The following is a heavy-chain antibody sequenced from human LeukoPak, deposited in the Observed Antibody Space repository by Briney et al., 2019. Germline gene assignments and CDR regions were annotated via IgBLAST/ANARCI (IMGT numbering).Heavy chain of an antibody. CDR3: ARNYYGSGSYYNGGDY. J-gene: IGHJ4*02. V-gene: IGHV1-2*02. CDR2: INPNSGGT. CDR1: GYTFTGYY. Sequence: ASVKVSCKASGYTFTGYYMHWVRQAPGQGPEWMGWINPNSGGTNYAQKFQGRVTMTRDTSISTAYMELSRLRSDDTAVYYCARNYYGSGSYYNGGDYWGQGTLVTVS. D-gene: IGHD3-10*01.